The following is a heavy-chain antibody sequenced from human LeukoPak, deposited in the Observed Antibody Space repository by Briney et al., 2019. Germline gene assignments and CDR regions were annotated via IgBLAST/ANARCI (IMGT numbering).Heavy chain of an antibody. CDR3: TRHLNGAVTGDY. CDR1: GFTFSGSA. Sequence: GGSLRLSCAASGFTFSGSAMHWVRQASGKGLEWVGRIRSKANSYATACAASVKGRFTISRDDSKNTAYLQMNSLKTEDTAVYYCTRHLNGAVTGDYWGQGTLVTVSS. V-gene: IGHV3-73*01. CDR2: IRSKANSYAT. D-gene: IGHD2-21*02. J-gene: IGHJ4*02.